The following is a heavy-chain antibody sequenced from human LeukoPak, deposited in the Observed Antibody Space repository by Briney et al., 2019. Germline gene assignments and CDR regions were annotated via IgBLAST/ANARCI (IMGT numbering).Heavy chain of an antibody. Sequence: GGSLRLSCAASGFTFSSYGMHWVRQAPGKGLEWVAVTWYDGSNKYYADSVKGRFTISRDNSKNTLYLQMNSLRAEDTAVYYCARNYYDSSVRTYYFDYWGQGTLVTVSS. D-gene: IGHD3-22*01. CDR3: ARNYYDSSVRTYYFDY. CDR1: GFTFSSYG. J-gene: IGHJ4*02. CDR2: TWYDGSNK. V-gene: IGHV3-33*01.